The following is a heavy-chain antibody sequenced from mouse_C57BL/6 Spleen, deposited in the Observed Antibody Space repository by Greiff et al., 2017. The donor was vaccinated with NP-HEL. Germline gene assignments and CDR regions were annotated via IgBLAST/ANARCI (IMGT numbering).Heavy chain of an antibody. CDR2: IYPYNGVS. J-gene: IGHJ4*01. Sequence: EVKLMESGPELVKPGASVKISCKASGYSFTGYYMHWVKQSHGNILDWIGYIYPYNGVSSYNQKFKGKATLTVDKSSSTAYMELRSLTSEDSAVYYCAKGDYYEDYAMDYWGQGTSVTVSS. D-gene: IGHD1-1*01. CDR3: AKGDYYEDYAMDY. CDR1: GYSFTGYY. V-gene: IGHV1-31*01.